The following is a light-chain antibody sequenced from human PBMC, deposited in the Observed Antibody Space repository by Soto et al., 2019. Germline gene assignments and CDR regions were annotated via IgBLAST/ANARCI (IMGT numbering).Light chain of an antibody. CDR2: GAS. CDR1: QSVSSSY. J-gene: IGKJ4*01. V-gene: IGKV3-20*01. CDR3: QQYGSALSLT. Sequence: EIVLTQSPGTLSLSPGERATLSCRASQSVSSSYLAWYQQKPGQAPRILIYGASSRATGIPDGFSGSGSGTDFTLTISRLEPEDFAVYYCQQYGSALSLTFGGGTKVEIK.